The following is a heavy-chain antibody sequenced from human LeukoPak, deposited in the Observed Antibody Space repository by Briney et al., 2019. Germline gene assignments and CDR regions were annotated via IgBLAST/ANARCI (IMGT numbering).Heavy chain of an antibody. V-gene: IGHV4-59*01. J-gene: IGHJ5*02. D-gene: IGHD3-10*01. CDR2: IYYSGST. CDR3: ARDAYYYGSGSYWSWFDP. CDR1: GGSISSYY. Sequence: SETLSLTCTVSGGSISSYYWSWIRQPPGKGLEWVGYIYYSGSTNYNPSLKRRVTISVATSKHQFSLKLSSVTAADTAVYYCARDAYYYGSGSYWSWFDPWGQGTLVTVSS.